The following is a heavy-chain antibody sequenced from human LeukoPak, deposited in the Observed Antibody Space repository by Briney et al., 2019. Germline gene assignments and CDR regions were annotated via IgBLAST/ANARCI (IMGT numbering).Heavy chain of an antibody. CDR2: IKQDGSEK. Sequence: GGSLRLSCAASGFTFSSYWMSWVRQAPGKGLEWVANIKQDGSEKYYVDSVKGRFTISRDNAKNSLYLQMNSLRAEDTAVYYCAGYPVGWYYYFDYWGQGTLVTVSS. CDR1: GFTFSSYW. D-gene: IGHD6-19*01. J-gene: IGHJ4*02. V-gene: IGHV3-7*01. CDR3: AGYPVGWYYYFDY.